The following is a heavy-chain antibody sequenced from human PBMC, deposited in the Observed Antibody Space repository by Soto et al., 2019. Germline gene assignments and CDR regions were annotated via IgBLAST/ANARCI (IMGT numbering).Heavy chain of an antibody. J-gene: IGHJ4*02. Sequence: QVQLVQSGAEVKKPGASVKVSCKASGYTFTSYGISWVRQAPGQGLEWMGWISAYNGNTNYAQKLQGKITITTDTPTRTAYMELRILRSDDTAVYYFARDTPPLGYWGQGTLVTVTT. CDR1: GYTFTSYG. CDR2: ISAYNGNT. CDR3: ARDTPPLGY. V-gene: IGHV1-18*01.